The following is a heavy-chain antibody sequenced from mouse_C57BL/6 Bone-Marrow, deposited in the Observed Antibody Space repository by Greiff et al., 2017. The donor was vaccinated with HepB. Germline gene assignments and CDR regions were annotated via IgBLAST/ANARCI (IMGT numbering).Heavy chain of an antibody. J-gene: IGHJ3*01. CDR1: GFTFSSYA. Sequence: EVKLVESGGGLVKPGGSLKLSCAASGFTFSSYAMSWVRQTPEKRLEWVATISDGGSYTYYPDNVKGRFTISRDNAKNNLYLQMSQLKSEDTAMYYCARDQQLRLLAWFAYWGQGTLVTVSA. D-gene: IGHD3-2*02. CDR2: ISDGGSYT. V-gene: IGHV5-4*01. CDR3: ARDQQLRLLAWFAY.